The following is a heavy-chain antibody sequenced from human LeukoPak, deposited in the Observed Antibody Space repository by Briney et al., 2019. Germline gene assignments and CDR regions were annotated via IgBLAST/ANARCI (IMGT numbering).Heavy chain of an antibody. CDR2: ISWNSGSI. Sequence: PGRSLRLSCAASGFTFDDYAMHWVRQAPGKGLEWVSGISWNSGSIGYADSVKGRFTISRDNAKNSLYLQMNSLRAEDTAVYYCARDRDSSSWYYLDYWGQGTLVTVSS. V-gene: IGHV3-9*01. CDR3: ARDRDSSSWYYLDY. D-gene: IGHD6-13*01. J-gene: IGHJ4*02. CDR1: GFTFDDYA.